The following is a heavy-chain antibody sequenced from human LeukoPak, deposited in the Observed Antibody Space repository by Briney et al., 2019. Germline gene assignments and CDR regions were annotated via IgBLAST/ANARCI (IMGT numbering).Heavy chain of an antibody. J-gene: IGHJ6*03. CDR3: ARPLNRGSARLRYYYMDV. V-gene: IGHV1-8*03. CDR2: MNPNSGNT. D-gene: IGHD6-6*01. CDR1: GYTFTSYD. Sequence: ASVKVSCKASGYTFTSYDINWVRQATGQGLEWMGWMNPNSGNTGYAQKFQGRVTITRNTSISTAYMEPSSLRSEDTAVYYCARPLNRGSARLRYYYMDVWGKGTTVTVSS.